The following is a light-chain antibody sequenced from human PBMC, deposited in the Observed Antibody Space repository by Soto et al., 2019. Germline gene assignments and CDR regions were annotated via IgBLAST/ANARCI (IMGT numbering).Light chain of an antibody. CDR3: HQYENWPQT. J-gene: IGKJ1*01. Sequence: EIVMTQSPATLSVSPGERATLSCRASQSISSNLAWYQQKLGQAPRLLIYRASTRATGIPARFSGSGSGTEFTLTISSLQSEDFALYYCHQYENWPQTFGQGTTVDIK. V-gene: IGKV3-15*01. CDR2: RAS. CDR1: QSISSN.